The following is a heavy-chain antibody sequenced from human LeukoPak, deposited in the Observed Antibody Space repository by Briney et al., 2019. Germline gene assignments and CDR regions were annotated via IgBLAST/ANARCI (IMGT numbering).Heavy chain of an antibody. V-gene: IGHV4-30-2*01. CDR3: ARGWGYCSSTSCRTKWNWFDP. CDR2: IYHSGGT. Sequence: SETLSLTCAVSGGSISSGGYSWSWIRQPPGKGLEWIGYIYHSGGTYYNPSLKSRVTISVDRSKNQFSLKLSSVTAADTAVYYCARGWGYCSSTSCRTKWNWFDPWGQGTLVTVSS. J-gene: IGHJ5*02. CDR1: GGSISSGGYS. D-gene: IGHD2-2*01.